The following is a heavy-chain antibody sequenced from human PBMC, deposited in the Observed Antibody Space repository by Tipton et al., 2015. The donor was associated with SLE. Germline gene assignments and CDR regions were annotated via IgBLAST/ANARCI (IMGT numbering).Heavy chain of an antibody. Sequence: GLVKPSETLSLTCTVSGGSVNSGSLYWNWIRQSPGKGLEWIGYISYSGRTSYNPSLGSRVTISVDTSKNQFSLRLSSVTAADTAVYYCARGWQHLTSPYDYWGQGTLVTVSS. J-gene: IGHJ4*02. CDR2: ISYSGRT. CDR1: GGSVNSGSLY. V-gene: IGHV4-61*01. D-gene: IGHD6-13*01. CDR3: ARGWQHLTSPYDY.